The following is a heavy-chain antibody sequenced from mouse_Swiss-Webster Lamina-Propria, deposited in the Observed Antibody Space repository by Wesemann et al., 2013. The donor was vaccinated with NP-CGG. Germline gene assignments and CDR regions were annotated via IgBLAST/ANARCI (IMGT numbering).Heavy chain of an antibody. J-gene: IGHJ3*01. CDR2: INPSNGRT. V-gene: IGHV1S81*02. Sequence: QVQLQQPGAELVKPGASVKLSCKASGYTFTSYWMHWVKQRPGQGLEWIGEINPSNGRTNYNEKFKSKATLTVDKSSSTAYMQLSSLTSEDSAVYYCARVSYDGYYVFAYWGQGTLVTVSA. CDR1: GYTFTSYW. D-gene: IGHD2-3*01. CDR3: ARVSYDGYYVFAY.